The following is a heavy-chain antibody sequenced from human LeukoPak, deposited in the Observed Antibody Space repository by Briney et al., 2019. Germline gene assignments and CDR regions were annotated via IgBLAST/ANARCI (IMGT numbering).Heavy chain of an antibody. CDR3: ARDLLNYGSAYYDVGIFDS. V-gene: IGHV3-30*04. D-gene: IGHD3-10*01. Sequence: GGSLRLSCEASGFSFSTSGVHWVRQAPGKGLEWMAVISKDGRKNHYADSVKGRFTISRDNSKSTLFLQMNCLRPEDTAIYYCARDLLNYGSAYYDVGIFDSWGQGTLVTVSS. CDR2: ISKDGRKN. J-gene: IGHJ4*02. CDR1: GFSFSTSG.